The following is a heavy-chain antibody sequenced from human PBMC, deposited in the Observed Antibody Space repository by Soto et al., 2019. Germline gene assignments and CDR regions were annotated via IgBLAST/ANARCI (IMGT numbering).Heavy chain of an antibody. CDR3: ARGIKYGAYSRWFDP. Sequence: ASVKVSCKASGYTFTSYYIHWVRQAPGQGLEWMGVINPSGGSTSYAQNFQGRVTMTRDTSTSTVYMELSSLRSEDTAVYFCARGIKYGAYSRWFDPWGQGTLVTVSS. V-gene: IGHV1-46*01. J-gene: IGHJ5*02. CDR1: GYTFTSYY. D-gene: IGHD4-17*01. CDR2: INPSGGST.